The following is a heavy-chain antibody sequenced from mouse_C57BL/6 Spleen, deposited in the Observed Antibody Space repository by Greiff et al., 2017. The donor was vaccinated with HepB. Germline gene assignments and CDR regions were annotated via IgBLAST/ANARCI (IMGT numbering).Heavy chain of an antibody. D-gene: IGHD2-3*01. Sequence: EVQLKESGPELVKPGASVKISCKASGYSFTDYNMNWVKQSNGKSLEWIGVINPNYGTTSYNQKFKGKATLTVDQSSSTAYMQLNSLTSEDSAVYYCARSGIYDGYHEGMDYWGQGTSVTVSS. CDR2: INPNYGTT. CDR3: ARSGIYDGYHEGMDY. V-gene: IGHV1-39*01. J-gene: IGHJ4*01. CDR1: GYSFTDYN.